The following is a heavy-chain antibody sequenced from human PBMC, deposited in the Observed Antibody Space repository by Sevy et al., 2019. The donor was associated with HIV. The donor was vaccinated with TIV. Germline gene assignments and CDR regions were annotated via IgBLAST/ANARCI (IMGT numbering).Heavy chain of an antibody. J-gene: IGHJ4*02. D-gene: IGHD6-13*01. CDR3: ARDSSSRFFDY. Sequence: GGSLRLSCAASGFTFSSYGMHWVRQAPGKGLEWVAVIWYDGSNKYYEDSVKGRFTISRDNSKTMLYLQMNSLRAEDRAVYYCARDSSSRFFDYWGQGTLVTVSS. V-gene: IGHV3-33*01. CDR1: GFTFSSYG. CDR2: IWYDGSNK.